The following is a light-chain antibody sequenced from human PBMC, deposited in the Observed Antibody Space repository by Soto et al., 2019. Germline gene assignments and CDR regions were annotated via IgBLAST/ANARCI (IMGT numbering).Light chain of an antibody. CDR2: TTY. J-gene: IGLJ1*01. CDR3: ASWDDSLSGFV. V-gene: IGLV1-44*01. Sequence: QSALTQPPSASGTPGQRVTISCSGSDSHIGSFTVHWYQQVPGTAPKPLIHTTYQRPSGVPDRFSGSKSGTSGSLAISGLQPEDEADYYCASWDDSLSGFVFGTGTKVTVL. CDR1: DSHIGSFT.